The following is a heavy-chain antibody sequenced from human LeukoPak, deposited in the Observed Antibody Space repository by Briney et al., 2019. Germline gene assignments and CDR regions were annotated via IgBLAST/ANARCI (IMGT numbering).Heavy chain of an antibody. Sequence: GGSLRLSCAASGFTVSSNDISWVRQAPGKGLEWVSDVYNGGTTYFADSVKGRFTISRDDFKNTLYLQMNSLRAEDTAVYYCARDTPTSGFGEFIFYYYGLDVWGQGTTVTVSS. CDR1: GFTVSSND. V-gene: IGHV3-66*01. J-gene: IGHJ6*02. CDR2: VYNGGTT. D-gene: IGHD3-10*01. CDR3: ARDTPTSGFGEFIFYYYGLDV.